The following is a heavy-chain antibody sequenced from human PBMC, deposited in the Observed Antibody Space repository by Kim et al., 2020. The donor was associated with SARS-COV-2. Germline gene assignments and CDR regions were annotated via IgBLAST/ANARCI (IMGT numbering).Heavy chain of an antibody. D-gene: IGHD3-22*01. Sequence: GGSLRLSCAASGFTFSDYYMSWIRQAPGKGLEWVSYISSSSSYTNYADSVKGRFTISRDNAKNSLYLQMNSLRAEDTAVYYCARDLRDHDDSSGYYFPLDYWGQGTLVTVSS. V-gene: IGHV3-11*05. J-gene: IGHJ4*02. CDR1: GFTFSDYY. CDR2: ISSSSSYT. CDR3: ARDLRDHDDSSGYYFPLDY.